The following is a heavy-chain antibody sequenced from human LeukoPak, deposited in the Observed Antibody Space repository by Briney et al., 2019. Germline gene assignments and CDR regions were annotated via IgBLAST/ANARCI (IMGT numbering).Heavy chain of an antibody. CDR2: INPSGGST. V-gene: IGHV1-46*01. Sequence: ASVKVSCKTSGYTFTSYYIHWVRQAPGQGLEWMGIINPSGGSTSYAQKFQGRVTMTRDTSTSTVYMYLSSLRSEDTAVYYCAANWRDFDYWGQGALVTVSP. J-gene: IGHJ4*02. CDR3: AANWRDFDY. D-gene: IGHD1-1*01. CDR1: GYTFTSYY.